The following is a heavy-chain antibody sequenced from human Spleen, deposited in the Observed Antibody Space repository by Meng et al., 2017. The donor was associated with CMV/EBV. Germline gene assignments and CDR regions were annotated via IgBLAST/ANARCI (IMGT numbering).Heavy chain of an antibody. CDR1: GYSLTNYW. Sequence: SCKGSGYSLTNYWIGWVRRMPGKGLEWLGIIYPSDSETIYSPSFQGQVTFSADKSISTAYLQWRSLKASDTATYYCASPGFGGVIVRFWGQGTLVTVFS. J-gene: IGHJ4*02. CDR2: IYPSDSET. D-gene: IGHD3-16*02. V-gene: IGHV5-51*01. CDR3: ASPGFGGVIVRF.